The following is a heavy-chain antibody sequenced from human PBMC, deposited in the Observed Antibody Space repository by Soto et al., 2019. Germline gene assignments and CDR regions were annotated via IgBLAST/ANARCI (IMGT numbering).Heavy chain of an antibody. Sequence: GGSLRLSCAASGFTFNNYGMHWVRQAPGKGLEWLAVIWNDGSNSSYANSVKGRFTISRDNSKNTLYLQMSSLRAEDTAVYYCARRQITPLTRVAGNPRGGMVVWGQGTTVTV. D-gene: IGHD1-20*01. CDR3: ARRQITPLTRVAGNPRGGMVV. CDR2: IWNDGSNS. J-gene: IGHJ6*02. V-gene: IGHV3-33*01. CDR1: GFTFNNYG.